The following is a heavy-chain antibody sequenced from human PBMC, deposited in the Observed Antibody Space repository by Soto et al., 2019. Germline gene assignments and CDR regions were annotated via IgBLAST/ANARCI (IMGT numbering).Heavy chain of an antibody. CDR1: GYTFTSYY. CDR3: ARDVVVVPAELQFDP. D-gene: IGHD2-2*01. CDR2: INPSGGST. J-gene: IGHJ5*02. V-gene: IGHV1-46*03. Sequence: ASVKVSCKASGYTFTSYYMHWVRQAPGQGLEWMGMINPSGGSTSYAQKFQGRVTMTRDTSTSTVYMELSSLRSEDTAVYYCARDVVVVPAELQFDPWGQGTLVTVSS.